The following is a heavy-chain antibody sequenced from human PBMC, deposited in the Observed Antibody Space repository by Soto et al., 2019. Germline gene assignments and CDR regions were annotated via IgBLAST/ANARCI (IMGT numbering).Heavy chain of an antibody. Sequence: SHTRSLTCAISGYSVSSNTASWDWIRQSPSRGLEWLGRTYFRSKWYNDYAVSVKSRIIINPDTSNNQFSLQLNSVTPEDTAVYFCAKGDNLGPKTGYAFDPWGQGIMVTVSS. CDR1: GYSVSSNTAS. V-gene: IGHV6-1*01. J-gene: IGHJ5*02. CDR3: AKGDNLGPKTGYAFDP. D-gene: IGHD5-12*01. CDR2: TYFRSKWYN.